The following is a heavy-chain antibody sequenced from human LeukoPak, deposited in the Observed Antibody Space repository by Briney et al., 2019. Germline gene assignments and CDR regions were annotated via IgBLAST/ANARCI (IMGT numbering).Heavy chain of an antibody. Sequence: SETLSLTCTVSGGSITNYYWSWIRQPPGKGLDYIGYIYYTGSTNYNPSLKSRVTISLDTSKNQFSLKLSSVTAADTAVYYCARGRYSGYYFSWGQGTLVTVSS. J-gene: IGHJ4*02. CDR1: GGSITNYY. CDR3: ARGRYSGYYFS. D-gene: IGHD5-12*01. V-gene: IGHV4-59*01. CDR2: IYYTGST.